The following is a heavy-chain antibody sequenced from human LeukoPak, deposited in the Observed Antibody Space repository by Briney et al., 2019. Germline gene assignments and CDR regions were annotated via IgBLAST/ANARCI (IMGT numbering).Heavy chain of an antibody. D-gene: IGHD6-13*01. CDR1: GFTVSSNS. J-gene: IGHJ3*02. Sequence: PGGSLRLSCTVSGFTVSSNSMSWVRQAPGKGLEWVSFIYSDNTHYSDSVKGRFTISRDNSKNTLYLQMNSLRAEDTAVYYCARVGYSSSWFSAFDIWGQGTMVTVSS. CDR2: IYSDNT. CDR3: ARVGYSSSWFSAFDI. V-gene: IGHV3-53*01.